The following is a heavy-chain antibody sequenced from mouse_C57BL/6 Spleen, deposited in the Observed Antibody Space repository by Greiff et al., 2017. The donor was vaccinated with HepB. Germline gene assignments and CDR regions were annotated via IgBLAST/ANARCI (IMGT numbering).Heavy chain of an antibody. CDR1: GYTFTSYW. V-gene: IGHV1-69*01. Sequence: VQLQQSGAELVMPGASVKLSCKASGYTFTSYWMHWVKQRPGQGLEWIGEIDPSDSYTNYNQKFKGKSTLTVDKSSSTAYMQLSSLTSEDSAVYYCARGDYPDYWGQSTTLTVSS. CDR2: IDPSDSYT. CDR3: ARGDYPDY. D-gene: IGHD2-4*01. J-gene: IGHJ2*01.